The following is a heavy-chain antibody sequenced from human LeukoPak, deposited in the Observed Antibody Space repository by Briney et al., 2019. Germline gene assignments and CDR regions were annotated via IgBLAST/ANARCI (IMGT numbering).Heavy chain of an antibody. J-gene: IGHJ5*02. V-gene: IGHV4-34*01. CDR2: INHSGST. CDR1: GGSFSGYY. CDR3: ARMDSRLQQLVRRGYNWFDP. D-gene: IGHD6-13*01. Sequence: PSETLSLTCAVYGGSFSGYYWSWIRQPPGKGLEWIGEINHSGSTNYNPSLKSRVTISVDTSKNQFSLKLSSVTAADTAVYYRARMDSRLQQLVRRGYNWFDPWGQGTLVTVSS.